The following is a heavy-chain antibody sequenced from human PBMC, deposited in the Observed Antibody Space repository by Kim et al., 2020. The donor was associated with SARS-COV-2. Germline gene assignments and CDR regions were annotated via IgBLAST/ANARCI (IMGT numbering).Heavy chain of an antibody. D-gene: IGHD1-26*01. CDR1: GFTFSSYG. CDR2: ISYDGSNK. J-gene: IGHJ4*02. CDR3: AKSGSGSYPSLYDY. Sequence: GGSLRLSCAASGFTFSSYGMHWVRQAPGKGLEWVAVISYDGSNKYYADSVKGRFTISRDNSKNTLYLQMISLRAEDTAVYYCAKSGSGSYPSLYDYWGQGTLVTVSS. V-gene: IGHV3-30*18.